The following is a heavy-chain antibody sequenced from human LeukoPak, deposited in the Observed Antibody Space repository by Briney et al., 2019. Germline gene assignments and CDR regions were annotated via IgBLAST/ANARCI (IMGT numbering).Heavy chain of an antibody. CDR1: GDSITNRMYY. J-gene: IGHJ6*03. V-gene: IGHV4-39*07. D-gene: IGHD5-12*01. CDR2: LYYSGTT. Sequence: PSETLSLTCTVSGDSITNRMYYWGWIRQPPGKGLEWVGSLYYSGTTYDNPSLESRLTISVDTSKNQFSLKLTSVTAADTAIYYCARDFDSGYDFGLDKYYDYVDVWGKGITVTISS. CDR3: ARDFDSGYDFGLDKYYDYVDV.